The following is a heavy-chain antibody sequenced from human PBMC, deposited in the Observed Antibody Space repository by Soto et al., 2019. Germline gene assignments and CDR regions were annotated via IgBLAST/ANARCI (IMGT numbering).Heavy chain of an antibody. V-gene: IGHV4-59*01. CDR3: ARGGVAARKGRWFDP. CDR2: IHYSGST. D-gene: IGHD6-25*01. CDR1: GGSISSYY. J-gene: IGHJ5*02. Sequence: QVQLQESGPGLVKPSETLSLTCTVSGGSISSYYWGWIRQPPGKGLEWIGYIHYSGSTTYTPSLRSRDTISVDTPKNQFSRKVNSMIAADTAIYYCARGGVAARKGRWFDPWGQGTLVTVSS.